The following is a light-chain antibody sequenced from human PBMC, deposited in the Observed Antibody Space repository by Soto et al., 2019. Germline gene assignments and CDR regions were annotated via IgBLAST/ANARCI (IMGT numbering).Light chain of an antibody. CDR1: QSVRSSY. J-gene: IGKJ1*01. CDR3: QQYGSSPRT. Sequence: EILLTQSPGTLSLSPGERATLSCRASQSVRSSYLAWYQQRPGQAPRLLIYGASSRATGIPDRFSGSGSGKDFTLTISRLEPEDFAVYYCQQYGSSPRTFGQGTKVEIK. V-gene: IGKV3-20*01. CDR2: GAS.